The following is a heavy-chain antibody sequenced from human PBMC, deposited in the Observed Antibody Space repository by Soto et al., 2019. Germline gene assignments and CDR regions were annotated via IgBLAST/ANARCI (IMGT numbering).Heavy chain of an antibody. Sequence: GGSLRLSCAASGFTFSSYSMNWVRQAPGKGLEWVPSISSSSSYIYYADSVKGRFTISRDNAKNSLYLQMNSLRAEDTAVYYCARDFRGGSYYYYYGMDVWGQGTTVTVSS. J-gene: IGHJ6*02. CDR2: ISSSSSYI. CDR3: ARDFRGGSYYYYYGMDV. CDR1: GFTFSSYS. V-gene: IGHV3-21*01. D-gene: IGHD1-26*01.